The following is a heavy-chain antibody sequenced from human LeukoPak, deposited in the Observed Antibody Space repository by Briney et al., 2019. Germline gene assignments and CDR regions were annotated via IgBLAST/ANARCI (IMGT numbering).Heavy chain of an antibody. J-gene: IGHJ4*02. CDR2: ISSSSSYI. CDR1: GFTFSSYS. Sequence: GGSLRLSCAASGFTFSSYSMNWVRQAPGKGLQWVSSISSSSSYIYYADSVKGRFTISRDNAKNSLYLQMNSLRAEDTAVYYCARDRDYGSSGYYSYWGQGTLVTVSS. V-gene: IGHV3-21*01. CDR3: ARDRDYGSSGYYSY. D-gene: IGHD3-22*01.